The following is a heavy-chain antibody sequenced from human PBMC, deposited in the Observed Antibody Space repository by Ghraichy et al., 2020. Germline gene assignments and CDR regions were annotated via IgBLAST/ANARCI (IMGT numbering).Heavy chain of an antibody. CDR1: GFTFSSYN. CDR2: ISSSSSYI. D-gene: IGHD6-13*01. V-gene: IGHV3-21*01. Sequence: GGSLRLSCAASGFTFSSYNMNWVRQAPGKGLEWVSSISSSSSYIYYADSVKGRFTISRDNAKNSLYLQMNSLRAEDTAVYYCARVYSTTDAFDIWGQGTMVTVSS. CDR3: ARVYSTTDAFDI. J-gene: IGHJ3*02.